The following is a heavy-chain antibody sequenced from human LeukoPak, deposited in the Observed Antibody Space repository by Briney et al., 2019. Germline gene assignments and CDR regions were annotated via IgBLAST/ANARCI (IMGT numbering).Heavy chain of an antibody. CDR2: MIGTGDT. Sequence: PGGSLRLSCVASGFNFGNFAVTWVRQAPGKGLEWVSGMIGTGDTYYAYSVKGRFTMFRDYSRTTLYLQMNNLIFEDTAIYYCAKDMHYNDGRWEFDPWGQGTLVTVSS. J-gene: IGHJ5*02. V-gene: IGHV3-23*01. D-gene: IGHD5-24*01. CDR3: AKDMHYNDGRWEFDP. CDR1: GFNFGNFA.